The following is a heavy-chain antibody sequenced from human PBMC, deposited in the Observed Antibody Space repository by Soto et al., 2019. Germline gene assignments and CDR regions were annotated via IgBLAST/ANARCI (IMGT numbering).Heavy chain of an antibody. J-gene: IGHJ6*04. Sequence: SLGLCCXASRVSFCSYSINWVLPTPWNWLECVSSISSSSSYIYYADSVKGRFTISRDNAKNSLYLQMNSLRAEDTAVYYCARDIDQLLYYYYYGMEVWGKGTTVTVSS. CDR2: ISSSSSYI. CDR3: ARDIDQLLYYYYYGMEV. CDR1: RVSFCSYS. D-gene: IGHD2-2*01. V-gene: IGHV3-21*01.